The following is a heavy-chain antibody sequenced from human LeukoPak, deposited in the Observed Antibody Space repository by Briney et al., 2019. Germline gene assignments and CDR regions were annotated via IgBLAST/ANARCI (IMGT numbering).Heavy chain of an antibody. J-gene: IGHJ4*02. CDR1: GYSFSNFW. D-gene: IGHD2-15*01. CDR2: IYSGDSDT. CDR3: ARREASANFDY. V-gene: IGHV5-51*01. Sequence: GESLKISCQGSGYSFSNFWIGWVRQMPGKGLEWMGIIYSGDSDTRYSPSFQGQVIISADRSVNTVYLQWDSLKASDTATYYCARREASANFDYWGQGTLVTVSS.